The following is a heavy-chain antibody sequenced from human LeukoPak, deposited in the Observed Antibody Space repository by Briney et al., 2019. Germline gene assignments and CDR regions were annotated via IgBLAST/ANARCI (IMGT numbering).Heavy chain of an antibody. V-gene: IGHV4-38-2*01. CDR3: ARTRYYYNSRSYGAPYYFDY. J-gene: IGHJ4*02. Sequence: SETLSLTCSVSGYSITSGYYWGWIRQPPGKGLEWIGSIYYSGSTYYNPSLRSRVTISVDTSKNQFSLKLSSVTAADTAVYYCARTRYYYNSRSYGAPYYFDYWGQGTLVTVSS. CDR1: GYSITSGYY. CDR2: IYYSGST. D-gene: IGHD3-10*01.